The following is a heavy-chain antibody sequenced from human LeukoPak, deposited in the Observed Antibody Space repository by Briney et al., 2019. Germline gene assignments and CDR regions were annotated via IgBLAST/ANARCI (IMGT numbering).Heavy chain of an antibody. V-gene: IGHV3-53*01. D-gene: IGHD3-22*01. CDR1: GFTVSSNS. CDR3: ARGWTYYYDSSGSSVAFDI. J-gene: IGHJ3*02. Sequence: GGSLRLSCTVSGFTVSSNSMSWVRQAPGKGLEWVSFIYSDNTHYSDSVKGRFTISRDNSKNTLYLQMNSLRAEDTAVYYCARGWTYYYDSSGSSVAFDIWGQGTMVTVSS. CDR2: IYSDNT.